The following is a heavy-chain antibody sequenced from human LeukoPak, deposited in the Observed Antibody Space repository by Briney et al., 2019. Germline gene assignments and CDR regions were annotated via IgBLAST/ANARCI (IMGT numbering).Heavy chain of an antibody. D-gene: IGHD1-26*01. V-gene: IGHV3-9*01. CDR3: AKMAGSSQALDY. CDR2: INWNSDNI. J-gene: IGHJ4*02. CDR1: GFTFSSYA. Sequence: GGSLRLSCAASGFTFSSYAMHWVRQAPGKGLEWVSGINWNSDNIGYADSVKGRFTISRDNAKNSLYLQMNSLRAEDTALYYCAKMAGSSQALDYWGQGTLVTVSS.